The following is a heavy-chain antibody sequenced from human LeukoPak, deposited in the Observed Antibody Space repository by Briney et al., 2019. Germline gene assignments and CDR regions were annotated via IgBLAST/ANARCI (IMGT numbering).Heavy chain of an antibody. CDR3: AREHQLPGALDV. V-gene: IGHV4-38-2*02. D-gene: IGHD2-2*01. Sequence: SETLSLTCDVSGYSINSGYYWGWIRQPPGKGLEWIGSIYHSGNTYYNSSLKTRVTISVDTSKNQFSLKLTSMTAADTAVYYCAREHQLPGALDVWGQGTMVTVSS. CDR1: GYSINSGYY. CDR2: IYHSGNT. J-gene: IGHJ3*01.